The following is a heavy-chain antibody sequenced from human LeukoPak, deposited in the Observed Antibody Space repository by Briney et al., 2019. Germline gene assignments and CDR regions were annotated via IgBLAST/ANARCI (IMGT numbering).Heavy chain of an antibody. CDR2: IYYSGST. CDR1: GGSISSSSYY. Sequence: PSETLSLTCTVSGGSISSSSYYWGWIRQPPGKGLEWIGSIYYSGSTYYNPSLKSRVTISVDTSKNQFSLKLSSVTAADTAVYYCARDSRSYGFFDYWGQGTLVTVSS. CDR3: ARDSRSYGFFDY. V-gene: IGHV4-39*07. D-gene: IGHD5-18*01. J-gene: IGHJ4*02.